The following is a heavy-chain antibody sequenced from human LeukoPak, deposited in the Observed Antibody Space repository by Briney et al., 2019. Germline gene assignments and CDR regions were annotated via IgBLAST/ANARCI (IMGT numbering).Heavy chain of an antibody. CDR1: GGSISSYY. Sequence: SETLSLTCTDSGGSISSYYCSWIRQPPGKGLEWVGYIYYSGSTNYNPSLKSRVTISVDTSKNQFSLKLSSVTAADTAVYYCARDRTYYYDSSGISAFDIWGQGTMVTVSS. D-gene: IGHD3-22*01. CDR3: ARDRTYYYDSSGISAFDI. CDR2: IYYSGST. J-gene: IGHJ3*02. V-gene: IGHV4-59*01.